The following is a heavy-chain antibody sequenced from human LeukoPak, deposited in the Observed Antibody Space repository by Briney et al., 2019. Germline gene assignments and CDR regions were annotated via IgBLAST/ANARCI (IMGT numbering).Heavy chain of an antibody. CDR2: IYYSGST. J-gene: IGHJ6*03. D-gene: IGHD3-3*01. CDR1: GGSISSSSYY. Sequence: PSETLSLTCTVSGGSISSSSYYWGWIRQPPGKGLEWIGSIYYSGSTYYNPSLKSRVTISVDTSKNQFSLKLSSVTAADTAVYYCARVVGVVIRYYYYYMDVWGKGTTVTVSS. CDR3: ARVVGVVIRYYYYYMDV. V-gene: IGHV4-39*01.